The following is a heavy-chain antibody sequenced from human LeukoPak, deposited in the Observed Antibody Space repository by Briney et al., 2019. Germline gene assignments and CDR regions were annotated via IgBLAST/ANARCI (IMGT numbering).Heavy chain of an antibody. D-gene: IGHD6-6*01. J-gene: IGHJ4*02. CDR1: GFTFSSYG. CDR2: IRYDGSNK. V-gene: IGHV3-30*02. Sequence: GGSLRLSCAASGFTFSSYGMHWVRQAPGKGLEWVAFIRYDGSNKYYADSVKGRFTISRDNSKNTLYLQMNSLRAEDTAVYYCAKDRGADIAARLFDYWGQGTLVTVSS. CDR3: AKDRGADIAARLFDY.